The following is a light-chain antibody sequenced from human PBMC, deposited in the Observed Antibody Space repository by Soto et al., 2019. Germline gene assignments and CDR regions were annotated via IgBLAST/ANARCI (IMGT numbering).Light chain of an antibody. CDR1: QTVSGSY. V-gene: IGKV3-15*01. J-gene: IGKJ5*01. CDR3: QQYNNWPPRIT. Sequence: IVLTQSPGTLSLSAGESATLSCKASQTVSGSYLAWYQQSPGKVPRLLIYDASIRATGLPARFSGSGSGTEFTLNISSLQSEDFAVYYCQQYNNWPPRITFGQGTRLEIK. CDR2: DAS.